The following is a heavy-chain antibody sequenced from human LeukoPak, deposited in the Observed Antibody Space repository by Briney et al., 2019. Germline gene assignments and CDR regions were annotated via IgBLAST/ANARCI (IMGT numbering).Heavy chain of an antibody. CDR2: INYSGST. CDR1: GGSISSSSYY. Sequence: SETLSPTCTVSGGSISSSSYYWGWIRQPPGKGLEWIGSINYSGSTYYNPSLKSRVTISVDKSKNQFSLKLSSVTAADTAVYYCASFSIAVAGSRIDYWGQGTLVTVSS. D-gene: IGHD6-19*01. J-gene: IGHJ4*02. V-gene: IGHV4-39*07. CDR3: ASFSIAVAGSRIDY.